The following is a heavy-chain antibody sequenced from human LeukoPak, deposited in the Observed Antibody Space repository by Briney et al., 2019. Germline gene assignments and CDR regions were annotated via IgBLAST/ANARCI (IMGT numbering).Heavy chain of an antibody. CDR1: GFTFSSYG. Sequence: GGSLRLSCAASGFTFSSYGMHWGRQAPGKGLEWVAFIRYDGSNKYYADSVKGRFTISRDNSKNTLYLQMNSLRAEDTAVYYCAKDRLAYCGGDCYSWYFQHWGQGTLVTVSS. CDR2: IRYDGSNK. V-gene: IGHV3-30*02. J-gene: IGHJ1*01. D-gene: IGHD2-21*01. CDR3: AKDRLAYCGGDCYSWYFQH.